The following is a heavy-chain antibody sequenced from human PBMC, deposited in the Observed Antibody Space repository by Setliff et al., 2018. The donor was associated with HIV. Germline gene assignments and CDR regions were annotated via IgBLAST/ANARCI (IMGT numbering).Heavy chain of an antibody. CDR1: GYSISSGYY. D-gene: IGHD1-26*01. Sequence: SETLSLTCAVSGYSISSGYYWGWIRQPPGRGLEWIGNIYHSGSTYYNASLKSRVTISVDRSKNQFSLKLRSVTAADTAVYYCAGDAGYKGAADYWGQGTLVTVSS. CDR2: IYHSGST. V-gene: IGHV4-38-2*02. J-gene: IGHJ4*02. CDR3: AGDAGYKGAADY.